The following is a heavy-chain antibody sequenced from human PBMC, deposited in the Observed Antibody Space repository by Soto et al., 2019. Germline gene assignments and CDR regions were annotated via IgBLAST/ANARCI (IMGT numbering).Heavy chain of an antibody. CDR1: GRTFRRFA. CDR2: IIPIFGTA. CDR3: ARLNGDGYNQDY. J-gene: IGHJ4*02. D-gene: IGHD5-12*01. V-gene: IGHV1-69*13. Sequence: SVQVSCKAFGRTFRRFAISWVRQAPGQGLEWMGGIIPIFGTANYAQKFQGRVTITADESTSTAYMELSSLRSEDTAVYYCARLNGDGYNQDYWGQGTLVTVSS.